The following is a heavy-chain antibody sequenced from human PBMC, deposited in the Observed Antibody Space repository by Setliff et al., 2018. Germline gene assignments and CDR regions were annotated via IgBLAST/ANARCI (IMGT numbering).Heavy chain of an antibody. CDR2: ISAYNGNT. CDR3: ARDSRPSSSWYLSDAFDI. Sequence: ASVKVSCKASGYTFTSYGITWVRQAPGQGLEWMGWISAYNGNTNYAQKLQGRVTMTTDTPTSTAYMELRSLRSDDTAVYYCARDSRPSSSWYLSDAFDIWGQGTMVTVSS. D-gene: IGHD6-13*01. V-gene: IGHV1-18*01. CDR1: GYTFTSYG. J-gene: IGHJ3*02.